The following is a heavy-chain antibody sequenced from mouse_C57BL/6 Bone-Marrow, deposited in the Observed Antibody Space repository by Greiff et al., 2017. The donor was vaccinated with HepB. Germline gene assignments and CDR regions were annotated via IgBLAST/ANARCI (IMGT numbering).Heavy chain of an antibody. CDR2: INPNNGGT. J-gene: IGHJ2*01. Sequence: EVQLVESGPELVKPGASVKMSCKASGYTFTDYNMHWVKQSHGKSLEWIGYINPNNGGTSYNQKFKGKATLTVNKSSSTAYMELRSLTSEDSAVYYCARGDDYDVNYFDYWGQGTPLTVSS. V-gene: IGHV1-22*01. CDR3: ARGDDYDVNYFDY. D-gene: IGHD2-4*01. CDR1: GYTFTDYN.